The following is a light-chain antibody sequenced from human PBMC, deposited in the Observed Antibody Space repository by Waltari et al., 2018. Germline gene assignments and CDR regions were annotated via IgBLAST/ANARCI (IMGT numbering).Light chain of an antibody. CDR1: QNIGRH. Sequence: EIVLTQSPATLSLSPGERATLSCWASQNIGRHLAWYQQRPGQAPSLVIYDASNRATGIPARFSGSGSGTDLTLTISSLEPEDFAVYYCQQRSTWPLTFGGGTKVDIK. V-gene: IGKV3-11*01. CDR3: QQRSTWPLT. J-gene: IGKJ4*01. CDR2: DAS.